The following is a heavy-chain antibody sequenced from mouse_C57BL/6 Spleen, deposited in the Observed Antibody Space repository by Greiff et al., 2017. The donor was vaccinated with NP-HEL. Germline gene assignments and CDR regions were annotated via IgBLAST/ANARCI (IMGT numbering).Heavy chain of an antibody. D-gene: IGHD1-1*01. Sequence: EVQLVESGAELVRPGASVKLSCTASGFNIKDDYMHWVKQRPEQGLEWIGWIDPENGDTEYASKFQGKATITADTSSNTAYLQLSSLTSEDTAVYYCTTAGSSYDYAMDYWGQGTSVTVSS. CDR3: TTAGSSYDYAMDY. CDR2: IDPENGDT. V-gene: IGHV14-4*01. CDR1: GFNIKDDY. J-gene: IGHJ4*01.